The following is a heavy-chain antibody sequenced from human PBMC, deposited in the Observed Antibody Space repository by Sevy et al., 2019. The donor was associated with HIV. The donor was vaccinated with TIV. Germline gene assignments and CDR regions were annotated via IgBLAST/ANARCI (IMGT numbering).Heavy chain of an antibody. J-gene: IGHJ3*02. V-gene: IGHV3-53*01. D-gene: IGHD3-22*01. CDR1: GFTVSNSY. CDR3: ARLSVYYYDSSGYYTTGNAFDI. Sequence: GGSLRLSCAASGFTVSNSYMSWVRQAPGKGLEWVSIIYSGVTTSYADSVRDRFTISRDNSKNTLSLQMNSLRAEDTAEYYGARLSVYYYDSSGYYTTGNAFDIWGQGTMVTVS. CDR2: IYSGVTT.